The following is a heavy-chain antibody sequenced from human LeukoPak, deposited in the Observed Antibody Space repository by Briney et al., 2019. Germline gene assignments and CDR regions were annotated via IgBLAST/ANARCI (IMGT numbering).Heavy chain of an antibody. CDR1: GDSISRSTSY. Sequence: SETLSLTCTVSGDSISRSTSYWGWIRPRPGKGLEWVGTIFDGGSTYYNPSLKIRVTISVDTSKNQFSLKLSSVTAADTAMYYCARYDAFDIWGPGTMVTVSS. CDR3: ARYDAFDI. CDR2: IFDGGST. J-gene: IGHJ3*02. V-gene: IGHV4-39*01.